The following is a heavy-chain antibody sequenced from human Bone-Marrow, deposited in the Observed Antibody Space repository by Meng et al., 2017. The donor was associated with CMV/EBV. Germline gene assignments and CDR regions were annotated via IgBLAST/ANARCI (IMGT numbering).Heavy chain of an antibody. CDR1: GFTFDDHA. CDR3: ARDLRKEYGMDV. Sequence: GGSLRLSCAASGFTFDDHAMHWVRQAPGKGLEWVSGISWSGGSIAYADSVKGRFTISRDNAKNSLYLQMNSLRVEDTAVYYCARDLRKEYGMDVWGRGTTVTVSS. CDR2: ISWSGGSI. J-gene: IGHJ6*02. V-gene: IGHV3-9*01.